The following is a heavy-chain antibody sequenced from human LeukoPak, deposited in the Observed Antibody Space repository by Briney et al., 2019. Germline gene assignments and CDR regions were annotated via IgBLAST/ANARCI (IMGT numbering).Heavy chain of an antibody. CDR2: IYYSGST. CDR3: ASGYYYYFDY. Sequence: SETLSLTCTVSGGSISSYYWSWIRQPPGKGLEWIGSIYYSGSTYYNPSLKSRVTISVDTSKNQFSLKLSSVTAADTAVYYCASGYYYYFDYWGQGTLVTVSS. CDR1: GGSISSYY. J-gene: IGHJ4*02. V-gene: IGHV4-59*12. D-gene: IGHD3-22*01.